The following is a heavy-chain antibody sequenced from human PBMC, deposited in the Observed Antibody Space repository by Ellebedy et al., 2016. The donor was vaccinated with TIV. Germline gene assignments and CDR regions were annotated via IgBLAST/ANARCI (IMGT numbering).Heavy chain of an antibody. V-gene: IGHV6-1*01. D-gene: IGHD1-14*01. CDR2: TYYRSKWYN. CDR1: GDSVSTNIAA. CDR3: ARWLERFHDTPRRVTGIIDAFDI. J-gene: IGHJ3*02. Sequence: SQTLSLTCAISGDSVSTNIAAWNWIRQSPSRGLEWLGRTYYRSKWYNDYAVSVKSRITINPDTSKNQFSLQLNSVTPEDTAVYYCARWLERFHDTPRRVTGIIDAFDIWGQGTMVTVSS.